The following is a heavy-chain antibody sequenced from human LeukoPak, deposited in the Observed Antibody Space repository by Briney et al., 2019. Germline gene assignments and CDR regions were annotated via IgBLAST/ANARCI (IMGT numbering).Heavy chain of an antibody. V-gene: IGHV1-69*06. CDR1: GGTFSSYA. J-gene: IGHJ1*01. CDR3: ARMDGSGTRALALEA. Sequence: GSSVKVSCKASGGTFSSYAISWVRQAPGQGLEWMGGIIPIFGTANYAQKFQGRVTITADKSTSTAYMELSSLRSEDTAVYYCARMDGSGTRALALEAWGQGTLVTVSS. CDR2: IIPIFGTA. D-gene: IGHD3-10*01.